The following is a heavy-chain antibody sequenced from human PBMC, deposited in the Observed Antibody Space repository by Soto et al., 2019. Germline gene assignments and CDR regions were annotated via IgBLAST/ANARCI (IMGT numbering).Heavy chain of an antibody. CDR3: ARDIGYDFWSGYYNYYYYYYMDV. Sequence: PGGSLRLSCAASGFTFSSYWMSWVRQAPGKGLEWVANIKQDGSEKYYVDSVKGRFTISRDNAKNSLYLQMNSLRAEDTAVYYCARDIGYDFWSGYYNYYYYYYMDVWGKGTTVTVSS. CDR2: IKQDGSEK. D-gene: IGHD3-3*01. V-gene: IGHV3-7*01. CDR1: GFTFSSYW. J-gene: IGHJ6*03.